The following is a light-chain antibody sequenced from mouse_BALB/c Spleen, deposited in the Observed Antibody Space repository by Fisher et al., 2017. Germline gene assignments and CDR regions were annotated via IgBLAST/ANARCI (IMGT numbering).Light chain of an antibody. Sequence: IVLTQSPAIMSASPGEKVTMTCSASSSVSYMHWYQQKSGASPKLWIYSTSNLASGVPARFSGSGSGTSYSLTISRMEAEDVATYYCQQGSSIPFTFGSGTKLEIK. CDR2: STS. CDR3: QQGSSIPFT. J-gene: IGKJ4*01. V-gene: IGKV4-57*01. CDR1: SSVSY.